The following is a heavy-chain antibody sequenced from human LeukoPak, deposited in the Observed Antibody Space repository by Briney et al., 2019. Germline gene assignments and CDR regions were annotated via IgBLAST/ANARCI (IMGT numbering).Heavy chain of an antibody. Sequence: SETPSLTCTVSGGSISSGDYYWSWIRQPPGKGLEWIGYIYYSGSTYYNPSLKSRVTISVDTSKNQFSLKLSSVTAADTAVYYCARDDEYYYYGMDVWGQGTTVTVSS. CDR3: ARDDEYYYYGMDV. CDR2: IYYSGST. CDR1: GGSISSGDYY. V-gene: IGHV4-30-4*01. J-gene: IGHJ6*02.